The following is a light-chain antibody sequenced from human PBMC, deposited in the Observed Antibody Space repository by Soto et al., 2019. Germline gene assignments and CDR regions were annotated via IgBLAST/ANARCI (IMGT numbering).Light chain of an antibody. J-gene: IGKJ1*01. CDR1: QSVSSN. Sequence: EIVMTQSPATLSVSPGERATLSCRASQSVSSNLAWYQQNPGQAPRLLSYAASTRATGIPARSRGSGLGTVLKSTTSTLQSEDFPVNCVQQYNNWPLTFGQGPKVEIK. CDR2: AAS. CDR3: QQYNNWPLT. V-gene: IGKV3-15*01.